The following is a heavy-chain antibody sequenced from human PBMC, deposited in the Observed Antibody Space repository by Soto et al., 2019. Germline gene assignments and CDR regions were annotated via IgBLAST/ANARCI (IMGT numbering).Heavy chain of an antibody. V-gene: IGHV3-74*01. J-gene: IGHJ4*02. D-gene: IGHD3-10*01. CDR3: ARETYRSFYFDY. Sequence: GGSLRLSCAASGLTFANYWTHWVRQAPWKGLAWVSLINPDGSRTSDADSVTGRFTISRDNAKNTLYLQMNSLRVEDTAVYYCARETYRSFYFDYWGQGTLVTVSS. CDR1: GLTFANYW. CDR2: INPDGSRT.